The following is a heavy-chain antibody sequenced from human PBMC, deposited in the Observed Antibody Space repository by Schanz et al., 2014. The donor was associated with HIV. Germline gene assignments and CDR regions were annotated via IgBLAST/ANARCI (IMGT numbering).Heavy chain of an antibody. Sequence: QVQLVESGGGVVQPGRSLKLSCAASGFSLSCCGMHWVRQAPGKGLEWVAVIWYDGSQKYYADSVKGRFTVSRDISKNTLYLQMNSLRAEDTAVYYCVRSGHLRSDPFDYWGQGALVTVSS. CDR3: VRSGHLRSDPFDY. V-gene: IGHV3-33*01. D-gene: IGHD3-16*01. CDR1: GFSLSCCG. CDR2: IWYDGSQK. J-gene: IGHJ4*02.